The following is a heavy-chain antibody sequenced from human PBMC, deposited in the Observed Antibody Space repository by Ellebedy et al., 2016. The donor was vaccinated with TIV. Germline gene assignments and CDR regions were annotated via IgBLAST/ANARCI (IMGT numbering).Heavy chain of an antibody. V-gene: IGHV4-39*01. D-gene: IGHD6-19*01. Sequence: MPSETLSLTCTVSGGSISSGSYYWGWIRQPPGKGLEWIGSIYYSGSTYYNPSLKSRVTISVDTSKNQFSLKLRSVTAADTAVYYCARKGHSSGWYVGEYYFDYWGQGTLVTVSS. J-gene: IGHJ4*02. CDR3: ARKGHSSGWYVGEYYFDY. CDR2: IYYSGST. CDR1: GGSISSGSYY.